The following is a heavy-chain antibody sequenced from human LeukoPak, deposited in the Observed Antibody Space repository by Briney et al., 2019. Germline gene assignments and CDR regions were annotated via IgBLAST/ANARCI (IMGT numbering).Heavy chain of an antibody. CDR1: GFTFSSYA. CDR2: ISGSDGST. D-gene: IGHD2-2*01. J-gene: IGHJ4*02. CDR3: AKVETSGGANCYALDY. Sequence: TGGSLRLSCAASGFTFSSYAMHWVRQAPGKGLEWVAAISGSDGSTYYADSVKGRFTISRDDSQNTLYLQVNSLSAEDTAVYYCAKVETSGGANCYALDYWGQGTLVTVSS. V-gene: IGHV3-23*01.